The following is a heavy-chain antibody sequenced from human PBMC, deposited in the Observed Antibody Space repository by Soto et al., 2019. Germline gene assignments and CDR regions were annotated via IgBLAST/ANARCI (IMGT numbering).Heavy chain of an antibody. Sequence: SETLSLTCTVSGGSISSGGYYWSWIRQHPGKGLEWIGYIYYSGSTYYNPSLKSRVTISVDTSKNQFSLKLSSVTAADTAVYYCARGSLEYYDFWSGYTYYYYGMDVWGQGTTVTVS. V-gene: IGHV4-31*03. J-gene: IGHJ6*02. CDR2: IYYSGST. CDR3: ARGSLEYYDFWSGYTYYYYGMDV. CDR1: GGSISSGGYY. D-gene: IGHD3-3*01.